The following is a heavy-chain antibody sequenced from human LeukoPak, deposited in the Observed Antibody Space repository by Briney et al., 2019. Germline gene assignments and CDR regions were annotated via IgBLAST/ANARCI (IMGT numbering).Heavy chain of an antibody. V-gene: IGHV5-51*01. D-gene: IGHD6-19*01. CDR3: ARPYGAYSSGWVDY. J-gene: IGHJ4*02. CDR1: GFSFSTYW. Sequence: GESLKISCKGSGFSFSTYWIGWVRQMPGKGLEWTGIIYPGDSDTTYSPSFQGQVTISADKSISTAYLQWSSLKASDTGMYYCARPYGAYSSGWVDYWGQGTLVTVSS. CDR2: IYPGDSDT.